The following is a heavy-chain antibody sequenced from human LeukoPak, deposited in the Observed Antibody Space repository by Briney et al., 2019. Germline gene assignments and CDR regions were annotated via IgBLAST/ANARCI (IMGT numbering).Heavy chain of an antibody. Sequence: GGSLRLSCAASGFTFSSYSMNWVRQAPGKGLEWVSSISSSSSYIYYADSVKGRFTISRDNAKNSLYLQMNSLRAEDTAVYYCTELGITMIGGVWGKGTTVTVSS. D-gene: IGHD3-10*02. J-gene: IGHJ6*04. CDR2: ISSSSSYI. CDR1: GFTFSSYS. V-gene: IGHV3-21*01. CDR3: TELGITMIGGV.